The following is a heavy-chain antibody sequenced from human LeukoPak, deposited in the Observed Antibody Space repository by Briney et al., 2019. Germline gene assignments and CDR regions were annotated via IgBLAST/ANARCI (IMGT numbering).Heavy chain of an antibody. V-gene: IGHV3-30-3*01. CDR3: ASLTGTTES. Sequence: PGGSLRLSCAASGFTFSSYAMHWVRQAPGKGLEWVAVISYDGSNKYYADSVKGRFTISRDNSKNTLYLQMNSLRAEDTAAYYCASLTGTTESWGQGTLVTVSS. J-gene: IGHJ4*02. CDR2: ISYDGSNK. CDR1: GFTFSSYA. D-gene: IGHD1-7*01.